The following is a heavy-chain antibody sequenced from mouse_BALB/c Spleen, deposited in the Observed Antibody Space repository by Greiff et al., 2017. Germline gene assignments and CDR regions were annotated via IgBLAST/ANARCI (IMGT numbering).Heavy chain of an antibody. V-gene: IGHV1-80*01. CDR1: GYAFSSYW. J-gene: IGHJ1*01. CDR3: ARNGYDWYFDV. Sequence: QVQLQQSGAELVRPGSSVKISCKASGYAFSSYWMNWVKQRPGQGLEWIGQIYPGDGDTNYNGKFKGKATLTADKSSSTAYMQLSSLTSEDSAVYFCARNGYDWYFDVWGAGTTVTVSS. D-gene: IGHD2-14*01. CDR2: IYPGDGDT.